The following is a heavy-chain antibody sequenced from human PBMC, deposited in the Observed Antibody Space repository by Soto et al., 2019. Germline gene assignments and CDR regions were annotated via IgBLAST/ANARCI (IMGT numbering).Heavy chain of an antibody. CDR3: VRSLSIFGVVTQNWFDP. Sequence: QITLKESGPTLVKPTQTLTLTCTFSGFSLTTSALGVAWIRQPPGKALEWLALIYWDGVKRYSPFLKSRLTITKXXSXNXXVLTMTNMDPIDPATYYCVRSLSIFGVVTQNWFDPWGQGTLVTVSS. CDR1: GFSLTTSALG. J-gene: IGHJ5*02. CDR2: IYWDGVK. D-gene: IGHD3-3*01. V-gene: IGHV2-5*02.